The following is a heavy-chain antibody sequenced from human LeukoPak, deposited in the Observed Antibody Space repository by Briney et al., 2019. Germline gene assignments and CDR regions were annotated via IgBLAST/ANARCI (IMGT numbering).Heavy chain of an antibody. J-gene: IGHJ4*02. V-gene: IGHV1-3*01. Sequence: ASVKVSCTASGYTFINYAIHWVRQAPGQRLEWMGWINAYNGDTEYSQKLQGRVTITKDTSASTVYMDLSTLRSEDTAVYYCARGSSSDWPLEYWGRGILVTVSS. CDR3: ARGSSSDWPLEY. CDR2: INAYNGDT. D-gene: IGHD6-19*01. CDR1: GYTFINYA.